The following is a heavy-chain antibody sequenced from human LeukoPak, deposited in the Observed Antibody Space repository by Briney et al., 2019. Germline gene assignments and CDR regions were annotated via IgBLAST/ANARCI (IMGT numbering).Heavy chain of an antibody. J-gene: IGHJ4*02. CDR1: GGSISSSSYY. CDR3: ARAFWAGYYFDY. Sequence: SETLSLTCTVSGGSISSSSYYWGWIRQPPGKGLEWIGSIYYSGSTYYSPSLKSRVTISVDTSKNQFSLRLSSVTAADTAVYYCARAFWAGYYFDYWGQGTLVTVSS. D-gene: IGHD3/OR15-3a*01. CDR2: IYYSGST. V-gene: IGHV4-39*01.